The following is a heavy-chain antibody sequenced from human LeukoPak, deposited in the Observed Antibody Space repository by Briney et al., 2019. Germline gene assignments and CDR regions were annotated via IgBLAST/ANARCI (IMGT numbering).Heavy chain of an antibody. D-gene: IGHD3-3*01. V-gene: IGHV3-30*02. CDR1: GFTFSSYG. CDR3: AKDSVFFGVVTMYYFDY. Sequence: PGGSLRLSCAASGFTFSSYGMHWVRQAPGKGLEWVAVIWYDGSNKYYADSVKGRFTISRDNSKNTLYLQMNSLRAEDTAVYYCAKDSVFFGVVTMYYFDYWGQGTLVTVSS. CDR2: IWYDGSNK. J-gene: IGHJ4*02.